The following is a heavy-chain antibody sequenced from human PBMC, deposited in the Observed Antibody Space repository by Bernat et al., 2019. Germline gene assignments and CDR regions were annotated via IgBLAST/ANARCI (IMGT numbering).Heavy chain of an antibody. J-gene: IGHJ4*02. V-gene: IGHV3-48*01. CDR2: INSVSSVI. CDR1: GFTFSSYG. D-gene: IGHD4-17*01. Sequence: EVQLVESGGGLEQPGGSLRLSCAVSGFTFSSYGMTWVRQAPGKGLEWVSHINSVSSVISYADSVKGRLTISRDNDRNSVYLQMNSLRVEDTAVYYCARDEDGDYEFDYWGQGTLVTVSS. CDR3: ARDEDGDYEFDY.